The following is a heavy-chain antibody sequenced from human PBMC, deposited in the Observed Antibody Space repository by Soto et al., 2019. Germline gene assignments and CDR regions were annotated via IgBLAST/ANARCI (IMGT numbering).Heavy chain of an antibody. CDR2: IYHSGST. V-gene: IGHV4-30-2*01. CDR3: ARAKYYGGNQCGAFDI. J-gene: IGHJ3*02. Sequence: QLQLQESGSGLVKPSQTLSLTCAVSGGSISSGGYSWSWIRQPPGKGLEWIGYIYHSGSTYYNPSLNSRVTISVDRSKNQFSLKLSSVPAADTAVYYCARAKYYGGNQCGAFDIWGQGTMVTVSS. CDR1: GGSISSGGYS. D-gene: IGHD4-17*01.